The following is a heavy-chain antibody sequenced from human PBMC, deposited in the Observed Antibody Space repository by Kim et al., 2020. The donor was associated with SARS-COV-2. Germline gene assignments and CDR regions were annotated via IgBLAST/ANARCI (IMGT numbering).Heavy chain of an antibody. CDR3: ARGEYCSGGSCYSQPFDY. CDR1: GFTFSSYS. Sequence: GGSLRLSCAASGFTFSSYSMNWVRQAPGKGLEWVSSISSSSNYIYYADSVKGRFTISRDNAKNSLYLQMNSLRAEDTAVYYCARGEYCSGGSCYSQPFDYWGQGTLVTVSS. CDR2: ISSSSNYI. D-gene: IGHD2-15*01. V-gene: IGHV3-21*01. J-gene: IGHJ4*02.